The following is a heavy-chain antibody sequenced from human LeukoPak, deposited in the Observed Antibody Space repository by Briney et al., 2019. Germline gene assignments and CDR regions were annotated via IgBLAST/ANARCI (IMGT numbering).Heavy chain of an antibody. D-gene: IGHD5-12*01. Sequence: GASVKVSCKASGGTFSSYTISWVRQAPGQGLEWMGGIIPIFGTANYAQKFQGRVTITADESTSTAYMELSSLRSEDTAVYYCARAPAKWLRYVYFDYWGQGTLVTVSS. CDR1: GGTFSSYT. V-gene: IGHV1-69*13. J-gene: IGHJ4*02. CDR2: IIPIFGTA. CDR3: ARAPAKWLRYVYFDY.